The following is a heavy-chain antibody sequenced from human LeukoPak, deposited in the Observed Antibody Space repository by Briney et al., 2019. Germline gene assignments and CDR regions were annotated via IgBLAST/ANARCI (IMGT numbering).Heavy chain of an antibody. CDR2: IHSGGST. Sequence: GGSLRLSCAASGFTVSSNYMSWVRQAPGKGLEWVSIIHSGGSTYHADSVKGRFIISRDNSKNRVYLQMNSLRAEDTAVYYCARQNLESGGYNLPQYFFDSWGQGTLVTVSS. CDR3: ARQNLESGGYNLPQYFFDS. J-gene: IGHJ4*02. D-gene: IGHD3-22*01. V-gene: IGHV3-66*04. CDR1: GFTVSSNY.